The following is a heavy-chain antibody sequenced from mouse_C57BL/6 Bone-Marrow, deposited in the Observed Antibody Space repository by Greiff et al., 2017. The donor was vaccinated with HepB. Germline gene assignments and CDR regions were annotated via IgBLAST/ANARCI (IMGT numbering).Heavy chain of an antibody. CDR3: ARRGEFITTVVALEDYAMDY. CDR1: GYTFTSYW. Sequence: QVQLQQPGAELVMPGASVKLSCKASGYTFTSYWMHWVKQRPGQGLEWIGEIDPSDSYTTYNQKFKGKSTLTVDKSSSTAYMPLSSLTSEDSAVYYCARRGEFITTVVALEDYAMDYWGQGTSVTVAS. V-gene: IGHV1-69*01. J-gene: IGHJ4*01. CDR2: IDPSDSYT. D-gene: IGHD1-1*01.